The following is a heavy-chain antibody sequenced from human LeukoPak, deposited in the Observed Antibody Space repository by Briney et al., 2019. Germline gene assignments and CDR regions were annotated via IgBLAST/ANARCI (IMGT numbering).Heavy chain of an antibody. CDR3: AALWEGGY. CDR2: IKKDGSDK. J-gene: IGHJ4*02. Sequence: PGGSLRLSCSASGLTFSNYWMSWVRQAPGKGLEWVADIKKDGSDKYYVDSVKGRFTISRDNAENSLFLQMNSLRAEDTAVYYCAALWEGGYWGQGTLVTVSS. D-gene: IGHD3-16*01. CDR1: GLTFSNYW. V-gene: IGHV3-7*01.